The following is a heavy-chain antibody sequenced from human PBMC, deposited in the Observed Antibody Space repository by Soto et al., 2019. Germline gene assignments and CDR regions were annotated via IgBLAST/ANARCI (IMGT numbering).Heavy chain of an antibody. V-gene: IGHV1-46*01. CDR2: INPSGGST. J-gene: IGHJ4*02. CDR1: GYTFTSYY. D-gene: IGHD3-16*02. Sequence: ASVKVSCKASGYTFTSYYMHWVRQAPGQGLEWMGIINPSGGSTSYAQKFQGRVTMTRDTSTSTVYMELSSLRSEDTAVYYCARVDYVWGSYRYTSVDSFDYWGQGTLVTVSS. CDR3: ARVDYVWGSYRYTSVDSFDY.